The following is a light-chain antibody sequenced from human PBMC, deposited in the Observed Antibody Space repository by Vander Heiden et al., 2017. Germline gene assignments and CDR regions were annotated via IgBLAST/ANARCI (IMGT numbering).Light chain of an antibody. CDR1: QSVSSSY. J-gene: IGKJ2*01. Sequence: EIVLTQSPATLSLSPGERATLSCRASQSVSSSYLAWYQQKPGQAPRLLIYGASSRATSIPDRFSGSGSGTDFTLTISRLEPEDFAVYYCQQYGSSPMYTFGQGTKLEIK. V-gene: IGKV3-20*01. CDR3: QQYGSSPMYT. CDR2: GAS.